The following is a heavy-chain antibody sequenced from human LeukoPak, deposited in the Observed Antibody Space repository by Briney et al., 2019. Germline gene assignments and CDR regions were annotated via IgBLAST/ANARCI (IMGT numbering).Heavy chain of an antibody. V-gene: IGHV1-2*02. CDR2: INPNSGGT. Sequence: ASVKVSCKASGYTFTGYYMHWVRQAPGQGLEWMGWINPNSGGTNYAQKFQGRVTMTRDTSISTAYMELSRLRSDDTAVYYCARGVGMGGYENYFDYWGQGTLVTVSS. CDR3: ARGVGMGGYENYFDY. J-gene: IGHJ4*02. D-gene: IGHD5-12*01. CDR1: GYTFTGYY.